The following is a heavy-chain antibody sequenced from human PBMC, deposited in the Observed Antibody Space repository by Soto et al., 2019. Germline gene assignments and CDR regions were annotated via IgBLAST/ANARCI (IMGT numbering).Heavy chain of an antibody. J-gene: IGHJ4*02. CDR2: IRGGGGST. V-gene: IGHV3-23*01. CDR3: ADARRSSGWPVNDF. Sequence: EVQLLESGGGLAQPGGALRRSCAASGFSFSSYAMSWVRQAPGKGLEWVSAIRGGGGSTYYADSVKGRFAISRPDSQNTMYLQMHSLGAEDTAVYYCADARRSSGWPVNDFWGQGTMVTVSS. CDR1: GFSFSSYA. D-gene: IGHD6-19*01.